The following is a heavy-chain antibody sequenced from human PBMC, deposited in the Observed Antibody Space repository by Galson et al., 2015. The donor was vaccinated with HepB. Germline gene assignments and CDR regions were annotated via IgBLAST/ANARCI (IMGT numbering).Heavy chain of an antibody. CDR1: GFTFSSYA. J-gene: IGHJ4*02. CDR3: ARFLGPDTYGGYAWNLDY. Sequence: SLRLSCAASGFTFSSYAMHWVRQAPGKGLEWVAVISYDGSNKYYADSVKGRFTISRDNSKNTLYLQMNSLRAEDTAVYYCARFLGPDTYGGYAWNLDYWGQGTLVTVSS. D-gene: IGHD5-12*01. V-gene: IGHV3-30-3*01. CDR2: ISYDGSNK.